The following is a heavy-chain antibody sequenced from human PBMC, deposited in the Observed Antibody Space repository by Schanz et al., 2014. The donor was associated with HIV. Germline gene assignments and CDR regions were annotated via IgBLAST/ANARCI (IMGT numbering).Heavy chain of an antibody. D-gene: IGHD2-2*01. CDR2: ISYDGSNK. CDR3: ARDLGIVVVPDTGAGMDV. Sequence: QVQLVESGGGVVQPGRSLRLSCAASGFTFSSYAMHWVRQAPGKGLEWVAVISYDGSNKYYADSVKGRFTISRDNSKNTLYLQMNSLRAEDTAVYYCARDLGIVVVPDTGAGMDVWGQGTTVTVSS. CDR1: GFTFSSYA. V-gene: IGHV3-30-3*01. J-gene: IGHJ6*02.